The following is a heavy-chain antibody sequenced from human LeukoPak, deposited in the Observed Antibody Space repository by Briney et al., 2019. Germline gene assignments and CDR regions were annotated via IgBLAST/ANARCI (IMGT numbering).Heavy chain of an antibody. CDR3: ARGRGQLYDFWSGYYQNDAFDI. J-gene: IGHJ3*02. CDR1: GGSISSYY. CDR2: IYYSGST. D-gene: IGHD3-3*01. V-gene: IGHV4-59*01. Sequence: SETLSLTCTVSGGSISSYYWTWIRQPPGKGLQWIGYIYYSGSTNYNPSLKSRVTISVDTSKNQFSLKLSSVTAADTAVYYCARGRGQLYDFWSGYYQNDAFDIWSQGTMVTVSS.